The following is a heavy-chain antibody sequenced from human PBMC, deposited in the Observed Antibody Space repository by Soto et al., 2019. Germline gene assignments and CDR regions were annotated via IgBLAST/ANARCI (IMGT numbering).Heavy chain of an antibody. D-gene: IGHD3-16*01. Sequence: QVQLLQSGAEVKRPGSSVKVSCRASGYTFTNYDVCWVRQAAGQGFVWMGRLSPATGKTKTTYLPKFRGRVSMTWDTSIATAYLAVLDLTSDDTSVYYCARVATTDSYFWSDPRGDRLASWGQGTLVTVSS. CDR3: ARVATTDSYFWSDPRGDRLAS. J-gene: IGHJ5*01. CDR2: LSPATGKTKT. CDR1: GYTFTNYD. V-gene: IGHV1-8*01.